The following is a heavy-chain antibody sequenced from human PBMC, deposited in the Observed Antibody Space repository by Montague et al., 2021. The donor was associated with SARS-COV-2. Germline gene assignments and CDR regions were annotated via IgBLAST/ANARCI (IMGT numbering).Heavy chain of an antibody. J-gene: IGHJ6*02. D-gene: IGHD4-17*01. CDR3: ARGRTGTTFYYYYGMDV. V-gene: IGHV4-34*01. CDR2: INHSGST. CDR1: GGSFSGYY. Sequence: SETLSLTCAVYGGSFSGYYWSWIRQPPGKGLEWIGEINHSGSTXXXPSXXXRVTISVDTSKNQFSLKLSSVTAADTAVYYCARGRTGTTFYYYYGMDVWGQGTTVTVPS.